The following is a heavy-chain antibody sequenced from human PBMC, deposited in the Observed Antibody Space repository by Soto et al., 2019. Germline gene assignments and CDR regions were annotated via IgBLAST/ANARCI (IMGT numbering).Heavy chain of an antibody. V-gene: IGHV3-7*01. J-gene: IGHJ4*02. CDR2: IKQDGSEK. Sequence: GGSLRLSCAASGFTFSSYWMSWVRQAPGEGLEWVANIKQDGSEKYYVDSVKGRFTISRDNANNSLYLQMNSLRAEDTAVYYCARAIDPYYGSSGYYYWGQGTLVTVSS. CDR3: ARAIDPYYGSSGYYY. D-gene: IGHD3-22*01. CDR1: GFTFSSYW.